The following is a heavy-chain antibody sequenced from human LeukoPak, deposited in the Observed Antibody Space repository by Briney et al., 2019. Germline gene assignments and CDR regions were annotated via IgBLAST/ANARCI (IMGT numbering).Heavy chain of an antibody. Sequence: GGSLRLSCAASGFTFRSYGMHWVRQAPGKGLEYVAAISSNGGSTDYANSVKGRFTISRDNSKNTLYLQMGSLRAEDMAVYYCARISSSYDYDYWGQGTLVTVSS. V-gene: IGHV3-64*01. J-gene: IGHJ4*02. CDR2: ISSNGGST. D-gene: IGHD6-6*01. CDR3: ARISSSYDYDY. CDR1: GFTFRSYG.